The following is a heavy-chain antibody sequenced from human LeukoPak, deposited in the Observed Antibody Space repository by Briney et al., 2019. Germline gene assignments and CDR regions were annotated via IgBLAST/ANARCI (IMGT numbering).Heavy chain of an antibody. V-gene: IGHV3-74*01. CDR1: GLSFADSW. CDR2: INNDGSDT. J-gene: IGHJ4*02. D-gene: IGHD3-10*01. CDR3: AKEYYYGSGSYHDY. Sequence: GGSLRLSCAASGLSFADSWMHWVRQAPGKGLVWVSRINNDGSDTRYADSVRGRFTISRDNSKNTLYLQMNSLRAEDTAVYYCAKEYYYGSGSYHDYWGQGTLVTVSS.